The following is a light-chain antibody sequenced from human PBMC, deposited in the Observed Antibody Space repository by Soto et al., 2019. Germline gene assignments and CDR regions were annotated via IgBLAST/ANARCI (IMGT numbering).Light chain of an antibody. Sequence: VLTQPPSASGTPGQGVTISCSGSTSNIGSNYVYWYQQLPGTAPKLLIYRNNQRPSGVPDRFSGSKSGTSASLAISGLRSDDEADYLCATWDDSLNGSYVFGTGTKVTVL. V-gene: IGLV1-47*01. CDR3: ATWDDSLNGSYV. J-gene: IGLJ1*01. CDR2: RNN. CDR1: TSNIGSNY.